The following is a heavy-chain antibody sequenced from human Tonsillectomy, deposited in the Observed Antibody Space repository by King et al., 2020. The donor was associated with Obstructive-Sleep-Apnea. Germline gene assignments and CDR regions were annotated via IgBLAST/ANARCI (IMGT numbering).Heavy chain of an antibody. V-gene: IGHV7-4-1*02. J-gene: IGHJ6*02. D-gene: IGHD2-15*01. CDR2: INTNTGNP. Sequence: VQLVESGSELKKPGASVKVSCKASGYTFTTYAMNWVRQAPGQGLEWMGWINTNTGNPTYAQGFTGRFVFSLVTSVSTAYLQISSLKAEDTAVYYCATSCCGAFYYNMDVWGQGTTVTVSS. CDR1: GYTFTTYA. CDR3: ATSCCGAFYYNMDV.